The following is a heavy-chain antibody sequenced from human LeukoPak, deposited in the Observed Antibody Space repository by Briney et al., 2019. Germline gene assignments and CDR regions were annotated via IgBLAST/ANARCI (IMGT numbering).Heavy chain of an antibody. CDR2: ISYDGSNK. V-gene: IGHV3-30*03. CDR1: GFTFSSYG. D-gene: IGHD2-2*01. CDR3: ARSGARDCSSTSCPARYYYYGMDV. J-gene: IGHJ6*02. Sequence: GGSLRLSCAASGFTFSSYGMHWVRQAPGKGLEWVAVISYDGSNKYYADSVKGRFTISRDNSKNTLYLQMNSLRSEDTAVYYCARSGARDCSSTSCPARYYYYGMDVWGQGTTVTVSS.